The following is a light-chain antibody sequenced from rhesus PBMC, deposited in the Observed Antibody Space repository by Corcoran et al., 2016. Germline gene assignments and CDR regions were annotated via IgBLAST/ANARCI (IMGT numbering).Light chain of an antibody. CDR2: EAS. J-gene: IGKJ3*01. Sequence: DIQVTQSPSSLSASVGDRVTITCRASQGIPNDLAWYHQKPGETPKLLLYEASSLQSGIPSRFSGSGYGTDFTLTISSLQPDDFATYYCQQYYSIPFTFGPGTKRDIK. CDR3: QQYYSIPFT. V-gene: IGKV1-25*01. CDR1: QGIPND.